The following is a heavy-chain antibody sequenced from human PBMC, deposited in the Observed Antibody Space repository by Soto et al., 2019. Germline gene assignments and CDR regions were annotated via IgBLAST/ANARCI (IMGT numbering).Heavy chain of an antibody. CDR1: GFTFSSYG. J-gene: IGHJ6*02. Sequence: GGSLRLSCAASGFTFSSYGMHWVRQAPGKGLEWVAVIWYDGSNKYYADSVKGRFTISRDNSKNTLYLQMNSLRAEDTAVYYCARDLAVRYFDWQGDYYYYYGMDVWGQGTTVTVSS. D-gene: IGHD3-9*01. V-gene: IGHV3-33*01. CDR3: ARDLAVRYFDWQGDYYYYYGMDV. CDR2: IWYDGSNK.